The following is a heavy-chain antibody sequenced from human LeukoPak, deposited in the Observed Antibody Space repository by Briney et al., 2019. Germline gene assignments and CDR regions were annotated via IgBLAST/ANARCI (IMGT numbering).Heavy chain of an antibody. J-gene: IGHJ4*02. Sequence: PGGSLRLSCAASGFTFSSYGMHWVRQAPGKGLEWVAVISYDGSNKYYADSVKGRFTISRDNSKNTLYLQMNSLRAEDTAVYYCARERGYGYFDSWGQGTLVTVSS. CDR3: ARERGYGYFDS. D-gene: IGHD2-15*01. CDR1: GFTFSSYG. CDR2: ISYDGSNK. V-gene: IGHV3-30*03.